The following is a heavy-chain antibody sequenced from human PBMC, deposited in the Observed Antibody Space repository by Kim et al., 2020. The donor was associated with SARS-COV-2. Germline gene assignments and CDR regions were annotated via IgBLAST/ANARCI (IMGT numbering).Heavy chain of an antibody. D-gene: IGHD1-1*01. CDR2: PNSGNT. CDR3: ARAGFDP. V-gene: IGHV1-8*01. Sequence: PNSGNTGYAQKFQSRVTRTRNTSISTAYMELSSLRSEDTAVYYCARAGFDPWGQGTLVTVSS. J-gene: IGHJ5*02.